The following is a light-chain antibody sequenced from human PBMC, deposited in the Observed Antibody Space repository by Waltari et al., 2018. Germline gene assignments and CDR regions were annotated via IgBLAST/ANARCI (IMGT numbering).Light chain of an antibody. CDR2: GAS. CDR1: QSVSSF. V-gene: IGKV3-20*01. J-gene: IGKJ1*01. Sequence: EIVLTQSPGTLSLSPGERGTLSCRASQSVSSFLAWYQQKPGQAPRLLIYGASTRATGIPDRFSGSGSGTDFSLTISRLEPEDFAVYYCQKYDRLPATFGQGTKVE. CDR3: QKYDRLPAT.